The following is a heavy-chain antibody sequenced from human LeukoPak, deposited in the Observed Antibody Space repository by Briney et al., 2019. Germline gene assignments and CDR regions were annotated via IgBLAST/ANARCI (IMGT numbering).Heavy chain of an antibody. CDR3: ARENPSGYYNRPIDY. CDR2: IYYSGSI. Sequence: SETLSLTCTVSGASISSYYWSWIRPPPGKGLEWIGDIYYSGSIKYNPSLKSRVTMSVDTSKNQFSLKLSSVTAADTAIYYCARENPSGYYNRPIDYWGQEPWSPSPQ. CDR1: GASISSYY. J-gene: IGHJ4*01. D-gene: IGHD3-22*01. V-gene: IGHV4-59*01.